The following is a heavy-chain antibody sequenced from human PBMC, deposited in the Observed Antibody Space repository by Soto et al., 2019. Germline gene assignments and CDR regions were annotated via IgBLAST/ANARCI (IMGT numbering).Heavy chain of an antibody. CDR2: ISTYTGNT. Sequence: QVQLVQSGAEVKKPGASVKVSCKASGYTFTSYGISWVRQAPGQGLEWMGWISTYTGNTHYAQKFQGRVTMTTDTSTTTAYLELRSLRSDATAVYYCARDDVGYCSNGVCYTKPLDYWGQGALVTVSS. V-gene: IGHV1-18*01. J-gene: IGHJ4*02. CDR1: GYTFTSYG. D-gene: IGHD2-8*01. CDR3: ARDDVGYCSNGVCYTKPLDY.